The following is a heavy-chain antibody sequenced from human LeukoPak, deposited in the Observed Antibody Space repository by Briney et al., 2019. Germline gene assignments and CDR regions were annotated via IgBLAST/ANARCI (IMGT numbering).Heavy chain of an antibody. V-gene: IGHV3-7*01. J-gene: IGHJ4*02. CDR3: ARDRDYEILTGRKDLDF. Sequence: GGSLRLSCAASGFTFSSYWMNWVRQAPGKGLEWVANINQDGSAKYYVDSVKGRFTISRDNAKNSLYLQMNSLRAEDTAVYYCARDRDYEILTGRKDLDFWGRGTLVTVSS. CDR1: GFTFSSYW. D-gene: IGHD3-9*01. CDR2: INQDGSAK.